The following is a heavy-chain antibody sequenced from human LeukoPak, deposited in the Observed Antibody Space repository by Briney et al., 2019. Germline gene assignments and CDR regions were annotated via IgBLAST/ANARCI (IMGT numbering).Heavy chain of an antibody. CDR2: IKQDGSEK. CDR3: ASAGVYDILTGPIL. CDR1: GFTFSSYW. D-gene: IGHD3-9*01. Sequence: PGGSLRLSCAASGFTFSSYWMSWVRQAPGHGLEWVANIKQDGSEKYYVDSVKGRLTISRDNAKNSLYLQMNSLRAEDTAVYYCASAGVYDILTGPILWGQGTLVTVSS. V-gene: IGHV3-7*01. J-gene: IGHJ4*02.